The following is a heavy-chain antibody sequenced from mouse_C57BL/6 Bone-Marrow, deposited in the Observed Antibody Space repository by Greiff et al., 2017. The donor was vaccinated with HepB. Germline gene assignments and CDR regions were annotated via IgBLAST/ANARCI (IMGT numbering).Heavy chain of an antibody. CDR3: AGRLYLAWFAY. CDR2: IYPRSGNT. D-gene: IGHD2-1*01. J-gene: IGHJ3*01. V-gene: IGHV1-81*01. CDR1: GYTFTSYG. Sequence: VQLQQSGAELARPGASVKLSCKASGYTFTSYGISWVKLRTGQGLEWIGEIYPRSGNTYYNEKFKGKATLTADKSSSTAYMELRSLTSEDSAVYFCAGRLYLAWFAYWGQGTLVTVSA.